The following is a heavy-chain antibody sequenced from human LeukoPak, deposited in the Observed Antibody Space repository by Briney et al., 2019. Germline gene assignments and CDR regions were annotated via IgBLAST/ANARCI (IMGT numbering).Heavy chain of an antibody. D-gene: IGHD6-19*01. V-gene: IGHV1-46*01. Sequence: GASVKVSCKASGYTFTSYYMHWVRQAPGQGLEWMGIINPSGGSTSYAQKFQGRVTMTRDTSTSTAYMELSSLTSKDTAVYYCARSLAVAVAGAGHDYWGQGTLVTVSS. J-gene: IGHJ4*02. CDR1: GYTFTSYY. CDR2: INPSGGST. CDR3: ARSLAVAVAGAGHDY.